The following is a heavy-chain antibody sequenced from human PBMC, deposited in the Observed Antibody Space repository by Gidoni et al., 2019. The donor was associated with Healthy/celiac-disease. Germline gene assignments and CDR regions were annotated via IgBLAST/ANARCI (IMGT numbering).Heavy chain of an antibody. CDR3: ARDPYYYDSSGYYYTD. CDR2: IYTSGST. V-gene: IGHV4-61*02. D-gene: IGHD3-22*01. J-gene: IGHJ4*02. CDR1: GGSISSGSYY. Sequence: QVQLQESGPGLVKPSQTLSLTCTVSGGSISSGSYYWSWIRQPAGKGLEWIGRIYTSGSTNYNPSLKSRVTISVDTSKNQFSLKLSSVTAADTAVYYCARDPYYYDSSGYYYTDWGQGTLVTVS.